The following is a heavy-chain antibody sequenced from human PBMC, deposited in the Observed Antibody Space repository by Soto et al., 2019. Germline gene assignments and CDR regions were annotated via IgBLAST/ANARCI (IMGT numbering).Heavy chain of an antibody. CDR2: MYYSGST. CDR3: ARVIRSIAAAEFDY. V-gene: IGHV4-39*01. D-gene: IGHD6-13*01. Sequence: SETLSLTCTVSGDSMYSTSYYWAWIRQPPGKGLEWIGSMYYSGSTQYNPSLKSRVTMSVDTSKNQFYLKLRSVTAADTAVYYCARVIRSIAAAEFDYWGQGTLVT. CDR1: GDSMYSTSYY. J-gene: IGHJ4*02.